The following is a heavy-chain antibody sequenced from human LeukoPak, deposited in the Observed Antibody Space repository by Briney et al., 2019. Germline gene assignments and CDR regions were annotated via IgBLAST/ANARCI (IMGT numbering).Heavy chain of an antibody. CDR3: ARGSSNVAARNNWFGS. CDR1: GFTFSSYS. D-gene: IGHD6-6*01. V-gene: IGHV3-48*04. Sequence: GGSLRLSCAASGFTFSSYSMNWVRQAPGEGLEWVSYISSISSTIYYADSVKGRCTISRDNAKNSLYLQMNSLRAENTAVYHCARGSSNVAARNNWFGSWGQGTLVIVSS. CDR2: ISSISSTI. J-gene: IGHJ5*01.